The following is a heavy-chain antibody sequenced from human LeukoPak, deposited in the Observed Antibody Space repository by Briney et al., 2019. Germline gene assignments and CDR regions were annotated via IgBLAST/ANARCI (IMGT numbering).Heavy chain of an antibody. J-gene: IGHJ4*02. CDR3: AKEMYDY. Sequence: GGSLRLSCAASGFXFSSYGMHRVRQAPGKGLEWVAVISYDGSNKYYADSVKGRFTISRDNSKNTLYLQMNSLRAEDTAVYYCAKEMYDYWGQGTLVTVSS. CDR1: GFXFSSYG. V-gene: IGHV3-30*18. CDR2: ISYDGSNK.